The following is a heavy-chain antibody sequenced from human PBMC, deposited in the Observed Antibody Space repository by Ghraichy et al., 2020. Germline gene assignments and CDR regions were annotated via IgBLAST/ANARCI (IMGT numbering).Heavy chain of an antibody. Sequence: GESLNISCAASGFTFSSYAMSWVRQAPGKGLEWVSAISGSGGSTYYADSVKGRFTISRDNSKNTLYLQMNSLRAEDTAVYYCAKDPPATIFFYYGMDVWGQGTTVTVSS. CDR2: ISGSGGST. V-gene: IGHV3-23*01. J-gene: IGHJ6*02. D-gene: IGHD3-3*01. CDR1: GFTFSSYA. CDR3: AKDPPATIFFYYGMDV.